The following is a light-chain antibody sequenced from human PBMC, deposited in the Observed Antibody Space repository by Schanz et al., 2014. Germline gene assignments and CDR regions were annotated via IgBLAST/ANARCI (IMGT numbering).Light chain of an antibody. Sequence: QSVLTQPPSASGSPGQSVTISCTGTSSDVGGYNYVSWYQQHPGKAPKLMIYEVNKRPSGVPDRFSGSKSGNTASLTVSGLQAEDEADYYCSSYAGSNKLLFGGGTKVTVL. J-gene: IGLJ2*01. CDR1: SSDVGGYNY. CDR3: SSYAGSNKLL. V-gene: IGLV2-8*01. CDR2: EVN.